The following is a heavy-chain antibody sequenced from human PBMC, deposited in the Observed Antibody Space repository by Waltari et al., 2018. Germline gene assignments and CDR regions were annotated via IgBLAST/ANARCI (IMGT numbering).Heavy chain of an antibody. J-gene: IGHJ6*03. CDR3: ARHLLDYYYVDV. CDR1: GGSISSSSDY. V-gene: IGHV4-39*01. CDR2: IYYSGRT. Sequence: QLQLQESGPGLVNPSETLSLTCNVSGGSISSSSDYWGWIRQPPGKGLEWIGTIYYSGRTYSNPSLKSRVTISVDTSKNQFSLRLSSVTAADTGVYYCARHLLDYYYVDVWGKGTTVTVSS.